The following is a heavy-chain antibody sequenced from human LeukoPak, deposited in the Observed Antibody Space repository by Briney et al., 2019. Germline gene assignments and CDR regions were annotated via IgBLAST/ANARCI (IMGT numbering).Heavy chain of an antibody. CDR1: GGSFSGYY. CDR3: ARESRYSGYFDY. J-gene: IGHJ4*02. V-gene: IGHV4-34*01. CDR2: T. Sequence: SETLTLTCAVYGGSFSGYYWSWIRQPPGKGLEWIGTNYNPSLKSRVTISVDTSKNQFSLKLSSVTAADTAVYYCARESRYSGYFDYWGQGTLVTVSS. D-gene: IGHD6-13*01.